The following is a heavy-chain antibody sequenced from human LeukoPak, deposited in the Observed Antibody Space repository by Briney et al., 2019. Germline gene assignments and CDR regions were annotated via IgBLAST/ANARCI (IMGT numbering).Heavy chain of an antibody. Sequence: SETLSLTCTVSGGSISSYYWSWIRQPPGKGLEWIGYIYYSGSTNYNPPLKSRVTISVVTSKNQFSLKLSSVTAADTAVYYCARVPSYYYDSSGYPLRWFDPWGQGTLVTVSS. CDR3: ARVPSYYYDSSGYPLRWFDP. J-gene: IGHJ5*02. CDR2: IYYSGST. CDR1: GGSISSYY. V-gene: IGHV4-59*01. D-gene: IGHD3-22*01.